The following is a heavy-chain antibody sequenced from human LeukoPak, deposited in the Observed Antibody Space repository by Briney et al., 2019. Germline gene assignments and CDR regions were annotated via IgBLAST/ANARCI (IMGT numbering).Heavy chain of an antibody. CDR2: ISAYNGNT. V-gene: IGHV1-18*01. CDR1: GYTFTSYG. J-gene: IGHJ3*02. CDR3: ARDARPTYYDILTGLDAFDI. D-gene: IGHD3-9*01. Sequence: ASVKVSCKASGYTFTSYGISWVRQAPGQGLEWMGWISAYNGNTNYAQKRQGRVTMTTDTSTSTAYMELRSLRSDDTAVYYCARDARPTYYDILTGLDAFDIWGQGTMVTVSS.